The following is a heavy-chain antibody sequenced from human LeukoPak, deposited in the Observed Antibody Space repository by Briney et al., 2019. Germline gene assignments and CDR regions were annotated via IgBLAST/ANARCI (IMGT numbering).Heavy chain of an antibody. CDR1: GYTFTGHY. D-gene: IGHD1-26*01. J-gene: IGHJ4*02. V-gene: IGHV1-2*06. Sequence: PEASVKVSCKASGYTFTGHYMHWVRQAPGQGLEWMGRINLNSGGTNYAQKFQGRVTMTRDTSISTAYMELSRLRSDDTAVYYCAREGIVGATNLDYWGQGTLVTVSS. CDR3: AREGIVGATNLDY. CDR2: INLNSGGT.